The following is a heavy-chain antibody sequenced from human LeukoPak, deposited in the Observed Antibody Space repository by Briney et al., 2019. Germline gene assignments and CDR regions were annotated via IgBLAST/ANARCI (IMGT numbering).Heavy chain of an antibody. Sequence: GGSPKLFCSTSGFTVKRHYINLVRQASGKGLELGLVIYCYCSTVYAGCVKGRFAISSDKSFNTLFLQMNSLRAEHTAVYYCARARPCGGYFDLWGQGTLVTVSS. CDR1: GFTVKRHY. CDR2: IYCYCST. D-gene: IGHD4-23*01. V-gene: IGHV3-53*01. J-gene: IGHJ4*02. CDR3: ARARPCGGYFDL.